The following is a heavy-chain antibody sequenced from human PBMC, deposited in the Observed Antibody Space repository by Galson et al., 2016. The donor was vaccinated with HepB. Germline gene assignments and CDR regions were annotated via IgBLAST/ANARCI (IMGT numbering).Heavy chain of an antibody. CDR1: GFTFSTYW. CDR3: ARGRGGDP. V-gene: IGHV3-7*04. Sequence: SLRLSCAASGFTFSTYWMPWVRQVSGQGPEWVANINQHGSEKYYVDSVKGRVTITRDNAKKAVYLQMNSLRVEDTAVYHSARGRGGDPWGQGTLVIVSS. D-gene: IGHD3-10*01. J-gene: IGHJ5*02. CDR2: INQHGSEK.